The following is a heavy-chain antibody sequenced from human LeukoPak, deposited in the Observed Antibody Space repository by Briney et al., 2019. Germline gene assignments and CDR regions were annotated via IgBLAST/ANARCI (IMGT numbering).Heavy chain of an antibody. CDR1: GYSFPSYW. CDR3: ARGYKYYYDSSGYYLGY. J-gene: IGHJ4*02. CDR2: IYPGDSDT. V-gene: IGHV5-51*01. Sequence: GESLKISCKGSGYSFPSYWIGWVRQMPGKGLEWMGIIYPGDSDTRYSPSFQGQVTISADRSISTAYLQWSSLKASDTAMYYCARGYKYYYDSSGYYLGYWGQGTLVTVSS. D-gene: IGHD3-22*01.